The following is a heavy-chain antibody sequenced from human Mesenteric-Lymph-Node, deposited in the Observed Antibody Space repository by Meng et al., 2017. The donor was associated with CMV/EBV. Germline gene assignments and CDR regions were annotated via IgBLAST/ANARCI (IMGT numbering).Heavy chain of an antibody. D-gene: IGHD2-15*01. CDR3: ASSTGARYCGNRGCYSDYFYYGMDV. Sequence: GESLKISCAASGFTFSGSAMHWVRQASGKGLEWVGRIRSKANSYETSYAASVKGRFTISRDDSKNTAYLQMNSLESEDTAVYYCASSTGARYCGNRGCYSDYFYYGMDVWGQGALVTVSS. CDR2: IRSKANSYET. J-gene: IGHJ6*02. V-gene: IGHV3-73*01. CDR1: GFTFSGSA.